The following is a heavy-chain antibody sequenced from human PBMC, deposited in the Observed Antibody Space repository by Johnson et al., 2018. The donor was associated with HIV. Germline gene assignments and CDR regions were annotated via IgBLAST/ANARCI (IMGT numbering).Heavy chain of an antibody. Sequence: VQLVESGGGLVKPGVSLRLSCAASGFTFSNAWMSWVRQAPGKGLEWVSVIYSGGSTYYADSVKGRFTISRDNSKNTLYLQMNSLRGEDTALYYCPKEDCSGVVCSDDAFDIWGQGTMVTVSS. CDR2: IYSGGST. D-gene: IGHD2-15*01. V-gene: IGHV3-66*02. CDR1: GFTFSNAW. J-gene: IGHJ3*02. CDR3: PKEDCSGVVCSDDAFDI.